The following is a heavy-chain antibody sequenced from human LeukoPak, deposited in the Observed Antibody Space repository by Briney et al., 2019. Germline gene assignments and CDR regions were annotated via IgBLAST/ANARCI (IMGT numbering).Heavy chain of an antibody. CDR2: IWYDGSNK. J-gene: IGHJ4*02. CDR3: AKDLGDYYGSGSSPDH. Sequence: GGSLRLSCAASGFTFSSYGMHWVRQAPGKGLEWVAVIWYDGSNKYYADSVKGRFTISRDNSKNTLYLQMNSLRAEDTAVYYCAKDLGDYYGSGSSPDHWGQGTLVTVSS. CDR1: GFTFSSYG. D-gene: IGHD3-10*01. V-gene: IGHV3-33*06.